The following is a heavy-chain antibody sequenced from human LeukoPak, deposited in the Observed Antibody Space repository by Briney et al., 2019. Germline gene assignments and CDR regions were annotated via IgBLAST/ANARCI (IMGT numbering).Heavy chain of an antibody. CDR2: ICGSGGCT. V-gene: IGHV3-23*01. Sequence: GGSLRLSCAASGFTFSSYAMTWVRQAPGKGLEWVSAICGSGGCTYYADSVKGRFPISRDNSKNTLYLQMNSLRAEDTAVYYCAKDGPSIAAYYFDYWGHGTLVTVFS. CDR1: GFTFSSYA. D-gene: IGHD6-6*01. CDR3: AKDGPSIAAYYFDY. J-gene: IGHJ4*01.